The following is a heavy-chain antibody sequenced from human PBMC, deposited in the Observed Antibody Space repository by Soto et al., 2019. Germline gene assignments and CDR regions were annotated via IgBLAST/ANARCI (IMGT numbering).Heavy chain of an antibody. V-gene: IGHV4-61*08. J-gene: IGHJ4*02. Sequence: SETLSLTCAVSGGSISSGAYSWSWIRQPPGKGLEWIGYIYYSGSTYYNPSLRSRVAISVDTSKNQFSLKVSSVTAADTAVYYCASFHADYEYFFDSWGQGTLVTVSS. CDR1: GGSISSGAYS. CDR2: IYYSGST. CDR3: ASFHADYEYFFDS. D-gene: IGHD3-16*01.